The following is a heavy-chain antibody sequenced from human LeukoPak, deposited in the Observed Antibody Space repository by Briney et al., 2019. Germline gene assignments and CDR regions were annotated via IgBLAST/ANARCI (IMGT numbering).Heavy chain of an antibody. CDR3: ARDPGSGYEEHFDY. J-gene: IGHJ4*02. CDR1: GFIFSDYY. V-gene: IGHV3-11*01. CDR2: ISSSGSSI. Sequence: GGSLRLSCAASGFIFSDYYMSWIRQAPGKGLEWVSYISSSGSSIYYADSVKGRFTISRDNAKDSLCLQMNSLRAEDTAVYYCARDPGSGYEEHFDYWGQGTLVTVSS. D-gene: IGHD5-12*01.